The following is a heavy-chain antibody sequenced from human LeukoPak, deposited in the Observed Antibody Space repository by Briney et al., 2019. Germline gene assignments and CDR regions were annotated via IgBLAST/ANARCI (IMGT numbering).Heavy chain of an antibody. V-gene: IGHV1-46*01. D-gene: IGHD1-26*01. J-gene: IGHJ3*02. CDR2: INPSGGST. Sequence: ASVKVSCKASGYTFTSYYMHWVRQAPGQGLEWMGIINPSGGSTSYAQKFQGRVTMTRDTSTSTVYMELSSLRSEDTAVYYCARGRYSGSYHPMWRAFDIWGQGTMVTVSS. CDR1: GYTFTSYY. CDR3: ARGRYSGSYHPMWRAFDI.